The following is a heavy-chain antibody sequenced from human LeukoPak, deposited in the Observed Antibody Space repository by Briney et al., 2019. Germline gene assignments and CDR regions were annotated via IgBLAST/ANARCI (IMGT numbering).Heavy chain of an antibody. J-gene: IGHJ6*02. CDR3: ARAAKDCSSTSCYYYYGMDV. D-gene: IGHD2-2*01. V-gene: IGHV4-59*01. CDR1: GGSISSYY. Sequence: SETLSLTCTVSGGSISSYYWSWIRQPPGKGLEWIGYIYYSGSTNYNPSLKSRVTISVDTSKNQFSLKLSSVTTADTAVYYCARAAKDCSSTSCYYYYGMDVWGQGTTVTVSS. CDR2: IYYSGST.